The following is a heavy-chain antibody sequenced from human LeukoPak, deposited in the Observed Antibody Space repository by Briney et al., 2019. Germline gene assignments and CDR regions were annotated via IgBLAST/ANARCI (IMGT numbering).Heavy chain of an antibody. J-gene: IGHJ4*02. Sequence: ASVEVSCKASGYTFTNYGVSWVRQAPGQGLEWMGWISAYNGNTNYAQKFQGRVTMTTDTSTSTAYMELRSLRSDDTAMYYCARVGCSGGSCYSGSDYWGQGTLVTVSS. CDR3: ARVGCSGGSCYSGSDY. CDR1: GYTFTNYG. V-gene: IGHV1-18*01. D-gene: IGHD2-15*01. CDR2: ISAYNGNT.